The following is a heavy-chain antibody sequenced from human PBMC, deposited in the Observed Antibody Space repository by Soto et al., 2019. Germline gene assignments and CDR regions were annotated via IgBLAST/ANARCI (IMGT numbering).Heavy chain of an antibody. V-gene: IGHV3-30*18. J-gene: IGHJ5*02. CDR1: GFTFSSYG. Sequence: QVQLVESGGGVVQPGRSLRLSCAASGFTFSSYGMHWVRQAPGKRLEWVAVISYGASNKYYADSVTGRFTISRDNSKNTLYLQMNSLRAEDTAVYYCAKEREGSDGSGSYPFDPWGQGTLVTVSS. D-gene: IGHD3-10*01. CDR2: ISYGASNK. CDR3: AKEREGSDGSGSYPFDP.